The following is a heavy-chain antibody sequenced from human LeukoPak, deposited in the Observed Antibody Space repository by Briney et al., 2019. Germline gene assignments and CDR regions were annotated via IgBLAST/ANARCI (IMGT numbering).Heavy chain of an antibody. CDR3: AKDISSGWDYYYYGMDV. J-gene: IGHJ6*02. Sequence: GGSLRLSCAASGFTFVDYAMPWVRQAPGKGLEWVSGISWNSGMIGYAASVKGRFTISRDNAKNSLYLQMNSMRAEDTALYYCAKDISSGWDYYYYGMDVWGQGTTVTVSS. D-gene: IGHD6-19*01. CDR1: GFTFVDYA. CDR2: ISWNSGMI. V-gene: IGHV3-9*01.